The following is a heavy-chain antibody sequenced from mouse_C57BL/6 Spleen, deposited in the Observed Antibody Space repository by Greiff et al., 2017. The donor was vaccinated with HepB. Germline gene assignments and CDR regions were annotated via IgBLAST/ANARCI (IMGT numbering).Heavy chain of an antibody. V-gene: IGHV5-16*01. CDR1: GFTFSDYY. CDR2: INYDGSST. Sequence: EVKLVESEGGLVQPGRSMKLSCTASGFTFSDYYMAWVRQVPEKGLEWVANINYDGSSTYYLDSLKSRFIISRDNAKNILYLQMSSLKSEDTATYYCARREYGSYYFDYWGQGTTLTVSS. D-gene: IGHD1-1*01. J-gene: IGHJ2*01. CDR3: ARREYGSYYFDY.